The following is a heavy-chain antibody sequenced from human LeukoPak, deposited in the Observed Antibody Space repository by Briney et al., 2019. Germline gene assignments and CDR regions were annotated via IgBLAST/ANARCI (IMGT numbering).Heavy chain of an antibody. D-gene: IGHD1-26*01. CDR2: ISGSGGST. CDR1: GFTFSSYA. Sequence: GGSLRLSCAASGFTFSSYAMSWVRQAPGKGLEWVSAISGSGGSTYYADSVKGRFTISRDNSKNTLYLQMNSLRAEDTAVYYCAKEEGQYSGSYWYYFDYWGQGTLVTVSS. CDR3: AKEEGQYSGSYWYYFDY. J-gene: IGHJ4*02. V-gene: IGHV3-23*01.